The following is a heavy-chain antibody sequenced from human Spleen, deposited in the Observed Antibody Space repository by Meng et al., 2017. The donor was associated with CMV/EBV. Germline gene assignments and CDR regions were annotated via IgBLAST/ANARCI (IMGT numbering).Heavy chain of an antibody. CDR3: ARVYYDFWSGYLGGMDV. CDR2: MNEDGSEK. D-gene: IGHD3-3*01. J-gene: IGHJ6*02. CDR1: GFTFSTSW. Sequence: GESLKISCAASGFTFSTSWMSWVRQAPGKGLEWVANMNEDGSEKYYVDSVKGRFTISRDNVRNLLYLQMNSLRAEDTAVYYCARVYYDFWSGYLGGMDVWGQGTTVTVSS. V-gene: IGHV3-7*01.